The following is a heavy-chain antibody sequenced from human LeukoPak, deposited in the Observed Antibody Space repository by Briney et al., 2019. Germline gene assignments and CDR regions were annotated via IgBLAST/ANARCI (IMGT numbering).Heavy chain of an antibody. CDR1: GGSISSSSYY. V-gene: IGHV4-39*07. CDR2: IYYSGST. D-gene: IGHD3-22*01. J-gene: IGHJ1*01. Sequence: SETLSLTCTVSGGSISSSSYYWGWIRQPPGKGLEWIGSIYYSGSTYYNPSLKSRVTISVDTSKNQFSLKLSSVTAADTAVYYCARVNSSGYYDRGTEYFQHWGQGTLVTVSS. CDR3: ARVNSSGYYDRGTEYFQH.